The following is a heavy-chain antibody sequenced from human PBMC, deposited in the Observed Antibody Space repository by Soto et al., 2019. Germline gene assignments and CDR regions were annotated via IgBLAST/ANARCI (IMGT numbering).Heavy chain of an antibody. CDR2: ISGSGGST. CDR3: AKDRSQLLVRDGMDV. D-gene: IGHD2-2*01. J-gene: IGHJ6*02. V-gene: IGHV3-23*01. Sequence: EVPLLESGGGLVQPGGSLRLSCAASGFTFSSYAMSWVRQAPGKGLEWVSAISGSGGSTYYADSVKGRFTISRDNSKNTLYLQMNSLRAEDTAVYYCAKDRSQLLVRDGMDVWGQGTTVTVSS. CDR1: GFTFSSYA.